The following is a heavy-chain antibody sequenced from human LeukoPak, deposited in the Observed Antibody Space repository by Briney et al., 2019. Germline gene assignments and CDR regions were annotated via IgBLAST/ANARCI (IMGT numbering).Heavy chain of an antibody. CDR1: GFTFSSYS. J-gene: IGHJ3*02. Sequence: GGSLRLSCAASGFTFSSYSMNWVRQAPGKGLEWVSSISSSSSYIYYADSVKGRFTISRDNAKNSLYLQMNSLRAEDTAVYYCARGTTQSFWSGYYAPDALDIWGQGTMVTVSS. CDR2: ISSSSSYI. D-gene: IGHD3-3*01. CDR3: ARGTTQSFWSGYYAPDALDI. V-gene: IGHV3-21*01.